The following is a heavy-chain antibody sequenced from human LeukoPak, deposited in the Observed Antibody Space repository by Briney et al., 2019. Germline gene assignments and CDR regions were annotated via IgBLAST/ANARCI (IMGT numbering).Heavy chain of an antibody. V-gene: IGHV3-64*01. J-gene: IGHJ4*02. Sequence: PGGSLRLSCAASGFTFSSYAMHWVRQAPGKGLEYVSAISSNGGSTYYANSVKGRFTISRDNSKNTLYLQMGSLRAEDMAVHYCARDLDGYSSGGVDYWGQGTLVTVSS. D-gene: IGHD6-19*01. CDR1: GFTFSSYA. CDR3: ARDLDGYSSGGVDY. CDR2: ISSNGGST.